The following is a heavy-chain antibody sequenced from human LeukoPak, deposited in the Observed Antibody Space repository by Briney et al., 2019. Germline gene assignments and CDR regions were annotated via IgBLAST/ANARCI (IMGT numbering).Heavy chain of an antibody. V-gene: IGHV4-34*01. CDR1: GGSFSGYY. J-gene: IGHJ4*02. CDR3: ARGGDYYGSGIPFDF. CDR2: INFGANT. Sequence: SETLSLTCAVYGGSFSGYYWTWIRQPPGKGLEWIGEINFGANTNYSPYLKSRVTISIDTSNKQFSLRLSSVTAADTAVYYCARGGDYYGSGIPFDFWGRGTLVTVSS. D-gene: IGHD3-10*01.